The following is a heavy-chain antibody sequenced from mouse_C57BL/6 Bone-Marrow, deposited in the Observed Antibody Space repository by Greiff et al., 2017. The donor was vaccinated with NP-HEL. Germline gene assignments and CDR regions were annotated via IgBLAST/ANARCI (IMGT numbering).Heavy chain of an antibody. CDR2: IWGDGST. CDR3: DKDCGSSFYYAMDY. D-gene: IGHD1-1*01. Sequence: QVQLKESGPGLVAPSQSLSITCTVSGFSLTSYGVSWVRQPPGKGLEWLGVIWGDGSTNYHAAHLSRLSISKANSTSQVFLKLNRLQTDDTATYYCDKDCGSSFYYAMDYWGQGTSVTVSS. J-gene: IGHJ4*01. CDR1: GFSLTSYG. V-gene: IGHV2-3*01.